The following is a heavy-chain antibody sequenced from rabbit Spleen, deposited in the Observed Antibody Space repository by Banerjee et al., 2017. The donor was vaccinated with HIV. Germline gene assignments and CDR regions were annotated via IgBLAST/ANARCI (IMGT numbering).Heavy chain of an antibody. CDR3: ARDAGSGDYIDVYFNL. D-gene: IGHD8-1*01. CDR1: GFSLSNNYY. CDR2: IDSGSSGFT. Sequence: QSLQESGGGLVKPGGTLTLTCKASGFSLSNNYYMCWVRQAPGKGLEWIACIDSGSSGFTYFASWAKGRFTISKSSSTTVTLQMTSLTAADTATYFCARDAGSGDYIDVYFNLWGPGTLVTVS. J-gene: IGHJ4*01. V-gene: IGHV1S40*01.